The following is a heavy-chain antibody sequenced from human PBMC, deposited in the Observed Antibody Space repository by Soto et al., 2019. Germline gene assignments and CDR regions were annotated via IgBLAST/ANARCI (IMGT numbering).Heavy chain of an antibody. J-gene: IGHJ6*03. D-gene: IGHD3-3*01. Sequence: GASVKVSCKASGYTFTSYDINWVRQATGQGLEWMGWMNPNSGNTGYAQKFQGRVTMTRNTSISTAYMELSSLRSEDTAVYYCARGRLFTIFGVVIDYYYYMDVWGKGTTVTVSS. CDR1: GYTFTSYD. CDR2: MNPNSGNT. CDR3: ARGRLFTIFGVVIDYYYYMDV. V-gene: IGHV1-8*01.